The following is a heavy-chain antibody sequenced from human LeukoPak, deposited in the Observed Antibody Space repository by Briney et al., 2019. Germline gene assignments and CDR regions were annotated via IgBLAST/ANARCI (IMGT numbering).Heavy chain of an antibody. CDR3: VRGGRGLLNWYFDV. Sequence: GGSLRLSCAASGFIFSEYGMNWVRQAPGKGPEWVSSISSASSYIYYADSMKGRFTISRDNANNSLFLQMNNLRAEDTAVYYCVRGGRGLLNWYFDVWGRGTLVTVSS. CDR1: GFIFSEYG. CDR2: ISSASSYI. J-gene: IGHJ2*01. V-gene: IGHV3-21*01.